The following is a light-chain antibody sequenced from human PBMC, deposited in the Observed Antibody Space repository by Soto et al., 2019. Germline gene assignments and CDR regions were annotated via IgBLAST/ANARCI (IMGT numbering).Light chain of an antibody. Sequence: DIQMTQSPSSLSASVGDRVTITCRASQGISNYLAWYQQKPGKVPKLLIYAASTLQSGVPSRFSGSGSGTXXXXXXXXLQPEDVATYYCQKYNSAPRRTFGQGTKVEIK. J-gene: IGKJ1*01. CDR3: QKYNSAPRRT. V-gene: IGKV1-27*01. CDR2: AAS. CDR1: QGISNY.